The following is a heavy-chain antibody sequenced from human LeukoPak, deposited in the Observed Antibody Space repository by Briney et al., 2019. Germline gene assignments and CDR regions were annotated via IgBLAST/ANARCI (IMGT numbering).Heavy chain of an antibody. J-gene: IGHJ4*02. CDR2: IYHSGST. CDR1: GYSISSGYY. V-gene: IGHV4-38-2*01. D-gene: IGHD4-17*01. Sequence: SETLSLTCAVSGYSISSGYYWGWIRQLPGKGLEWIGSIYHSGSTYYNPSLKSRVTISVDTSKNQFSLKLSSVTAADTAVYYCARHSTTRSLIDYWGQGTLVTVSS. CDR3: ARHSTTRSLIDY.